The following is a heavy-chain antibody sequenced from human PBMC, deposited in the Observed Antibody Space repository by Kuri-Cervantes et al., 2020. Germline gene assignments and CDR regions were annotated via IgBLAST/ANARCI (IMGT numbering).Heavy chain of an antibody. J-gene: IGHJ4*02. V-gene: IGHV3-11*01. Sequence: LSLTCAASGFTFSDYYMSWIRQAPGKGLEWVSYISSSGSTIYYADSVKGRFAISRDNAKNSLYLQMNGLRAEDTAVYYCARAGYYDILTGYSANDYWGQGTLVTVSS. CDR1: GFTFSDYY. CDR2: ISSSGSTI. CDR3: ARAGYYDILTGYSANDY. D-gene: IGHD3-9*01.